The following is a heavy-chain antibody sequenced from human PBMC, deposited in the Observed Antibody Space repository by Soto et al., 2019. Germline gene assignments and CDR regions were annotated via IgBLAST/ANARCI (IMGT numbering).Heavy chain of an antibody. J-gene: IGHJ6*02. CDR1: GYTFTSYG. CDR2: ISAYNGNK. V-gene: IGHV1-18*01. Sequence: QVQLVQSGAEVKKPGASVKVSCKASGYTFTSYGISWVRQAPGQGLEWMGWISAYNGNKNYAQTRQGRVTMTTDTTPSTAYMEVRSLRSDETAVDYCARYDFWSGYLDYYYGMDVWGQGTTVSVSS. CDR3: ARYDFWSGYLDYYYGMDV. D-gene: IGHD3-3*01.